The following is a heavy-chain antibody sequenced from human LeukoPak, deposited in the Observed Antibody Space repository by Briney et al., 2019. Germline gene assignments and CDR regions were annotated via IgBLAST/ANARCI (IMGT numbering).Heavy chain of an antibody. D-gene: IGHD3-10*01. CDR1: GFTVSSNY. CDR3: ASGQSGTPHSYYGMAV. Sequence: GGSLRLSCAASGFTVSSNYMSWVRQAPGKGLEWVSIIYSGGRRYFADSVKGRFTVSRDNSKNPLSLQMHSLTEDHTAVYYCASGQSGTPHSYYGMAVWGQGTTVPVSS. CDR2: IYSGGRR. J-gene: IGHJ6*02. V-gene: IGHV3-53*01.